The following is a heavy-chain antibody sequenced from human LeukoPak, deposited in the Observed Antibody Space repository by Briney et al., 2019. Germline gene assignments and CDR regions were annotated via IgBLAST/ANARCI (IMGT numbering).Heavy chain of an antibody. V-gene: IGHV1-8*01. CDR1: GYTFTSYD. Sequence: GASVKVSCKASGYTFTSYDINWVRQATGQGLEWMGWMNPNSGNTGYAQKFQGRVTMTRDTSISTAYMELSRLRSDDTALYYCAREFMSSSVWIWFDPWGQGTLVTVSS. D-gene: IGHD6-6*01. CDR3: AREFMSSSVWIWFDP. CDR2: MNPNSGNT. J-gene: IGHJ5*02.